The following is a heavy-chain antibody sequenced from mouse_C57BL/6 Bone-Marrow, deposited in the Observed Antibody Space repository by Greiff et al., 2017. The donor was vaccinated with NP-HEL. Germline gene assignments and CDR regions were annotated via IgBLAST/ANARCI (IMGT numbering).Heavy chain of an antibody. V-gene: IGHV5-17*01. J-gene: IGHJ4*01. D-gene: IGHD1-2*01. CDR2: ISSGSSTI. CDR1: GFTFSDYG. Sequence: DVQLVESGGGLVKPGGSLKLSCAASGFTFSDYGMHWVRQAPEKGLEWVAYISSGSSTIYYADTVKGRFTISRDNAMNTRFLQMTSLRSEDTAMYYCARRLRLMDYWGQGTSVTVSS. CDR3: ARRLRLMDY.